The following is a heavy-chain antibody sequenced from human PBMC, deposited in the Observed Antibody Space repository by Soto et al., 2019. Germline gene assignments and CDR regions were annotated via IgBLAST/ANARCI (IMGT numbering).Heavy chain of an antibody. V-gene: IGHV4-30-4*01. J-gene: IGHJ4*02. Sequence: SETLSLTCTVSGGSIKSSYYHWGWTRQSPAKGLGWIGYIHNSGTSFYNPSLRGRVTVTLDTSRSQFSLTLASVTAADTAVYYCVREERIAAPQIDYWGQGIPVTVSS. CDR3: VREERIAAPQIDY. D-gene: IGHD6-6*01. CDR1: GGSIKSSYYH. CDR2: IHNSGTS.